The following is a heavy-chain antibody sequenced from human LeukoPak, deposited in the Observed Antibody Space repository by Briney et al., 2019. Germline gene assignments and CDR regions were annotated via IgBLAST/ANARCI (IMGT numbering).Heavy chain of an antibody. D-gene: IGHD3-10*01. CDR3: VRYYGSGSYTDY. CDR2: ISGNGGST. V-gene: IGHV3-64D*06. Sequence: GGSLSLSCSASGFTFSSYAMHWVRRAPGKGLEYVSAISGNGGSTYYADSVKGRFTISRDNSNNTLYLQMSSLRAEDTPVYYCVRYYGSGSYTDYWGQGTLVTVSS. J-gene: IGHJ4*02. CDR1: GFTFSSYA.